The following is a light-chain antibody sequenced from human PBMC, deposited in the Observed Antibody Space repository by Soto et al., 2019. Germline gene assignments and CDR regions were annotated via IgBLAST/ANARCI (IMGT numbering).Light chain of an antibody. J-gene: IGKJ1*01. V-gene: IGKV1-8*01. CDR2: AAS. CDR1: QGISSY. CDR3: QQYYSYPWT. Sequence: AIRMTQSPSSLSASTGDRVTITCRASQGISSYLAWYQQKPGKAPKLLIYAASTLQSGVPSRFSGSGSATDFTLTSSCLQAEDFATYYCQQYYSYPWTFGQGTKVEIK.